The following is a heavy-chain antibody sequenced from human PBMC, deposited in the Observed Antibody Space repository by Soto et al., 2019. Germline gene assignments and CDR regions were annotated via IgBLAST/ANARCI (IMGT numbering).Heavy chain of an antibody. CDR3: ARDSSRYSGSYPPDY. V-gene: IGHV3-48*01. Sequence: GGSLRLSCAASGLTFSSYSMNWVRQAPGKGLEWVSYISSSSSTIHYSDSVRGRFTISRDNAKNSLYLQMNSLRAEDTAVYYCARDSSRYSGSYPPDYWGQGTLVTVSS. CDR2: ISSSSSTI. CDR1: GLTFSSYS. J-gene: IGHJ4*02. D-gene: IGHD1-26*01.